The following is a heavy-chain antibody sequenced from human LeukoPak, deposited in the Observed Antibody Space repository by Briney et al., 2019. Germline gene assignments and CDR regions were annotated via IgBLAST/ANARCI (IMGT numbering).Heavy chain of an antibody. J-gene: IGHJ4*02. CDR3: ARDHGDYLPFDY. Sequence: PSETLSLTCTVSGCSISSRSYYWGWIRQPPGKGMEWIGSIYYSGSTYYNPSLKSRVTISVDTSKNQFSLKLSSVTAADTAVYYCARDHGDYLPFDYWGQGNLVTVSS. D-gene: IGHD4-17*01. CDR1: GCSISSRSYY. CDR2: IYYSGST. V-gene: IGHV4-39*07.